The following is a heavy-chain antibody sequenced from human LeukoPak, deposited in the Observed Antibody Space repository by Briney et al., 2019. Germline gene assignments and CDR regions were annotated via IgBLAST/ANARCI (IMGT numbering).Heavy chain of an antibody. V-gene: IGHV4-59*01. Sequence: SETLSLTCTVSGDSISSYYWSWIPQPPGKGLEWIGYIYHSGSTNYNPSLKSRVTISAGTSKDQFSLKLASVTAADTAVYYCATGYSSTWYYFDYWGQGTLVTVSS. D-gene: IGHD6-13*01. CDR2: IYHSGST. CDR3: ATGYSSTWYYFDY. CDR1: GDSISSYY. J-gene: IGHJ4*02.